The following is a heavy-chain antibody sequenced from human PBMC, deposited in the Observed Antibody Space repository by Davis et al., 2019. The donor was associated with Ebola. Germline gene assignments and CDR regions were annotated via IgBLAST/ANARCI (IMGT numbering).Heavy chain of an antibody. V-gene: IGHV3-74*01. J-gene: IGHJ3*02. D-gene: IGHD2-21*02. CDR3: ARGSSVTARSAYDI. CDR1: GFTFSSCW. CDR2: INGDGSST. Sequence: GESLKISCATSGFTFSSCWMHWVRQAPGKGLVWVSRINGDGSSTNYADSVKGRFTISRDNSKNTLYLQMNSLRAEDTAVYYCARGSSVTARSAYDIWGQGTLVTVSS.